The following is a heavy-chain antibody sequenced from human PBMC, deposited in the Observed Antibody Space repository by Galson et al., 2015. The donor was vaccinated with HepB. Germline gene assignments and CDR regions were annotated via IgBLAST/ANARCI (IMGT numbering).Heavy chain of an antibody. Sequence: SLRLSCAASGFTFSSYGMHWVRQAPGKGLEWVAVISYDGSNKYYADSVKGRFTISRDNSKNTLYLQMNSLRAEDTAVYYCAKETSDYGDYYYGMDVWGQGATVTVSS. D-gene: IGHD4-17*01. CDR2: ISYDGSNK. CDR1: GFTFSSYG. CDR3: AKETSDYGDYYYGMDV. J-gene: IGHJ6*02. V-gene: IGHV3-30*18.